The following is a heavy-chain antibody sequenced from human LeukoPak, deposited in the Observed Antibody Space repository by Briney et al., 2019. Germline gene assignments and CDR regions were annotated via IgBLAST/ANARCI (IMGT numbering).Heavy chain of an antibody. J-gene: IGHJ3*02. CDR2: INPDSGGT. Sequence: AAVTVSFMASGYTFTDYYMHWVRQAPGQGGEWMGWINPDSGGTNYPQKFQGTLTMTRDTSSSTAYMELIRLRSDDTAVYYCARDGTFDIWGQGTMVTVSS. D-gene: IGHD2-15*01. CDR1: GYTFTDYY. V-gene: IGHV1-2*02. CDR3: ARDGTFDI.